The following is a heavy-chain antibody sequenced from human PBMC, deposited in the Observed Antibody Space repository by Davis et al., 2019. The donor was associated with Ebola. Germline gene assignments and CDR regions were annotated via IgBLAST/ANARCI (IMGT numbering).Heavy chain of an antibody. CDR2: ISSSGSTI. D-gene: IGHD3-3*01. J-gene: IGHJ6*02. CDR3: ARDPTQTYYDFWSGSSDYYYGMDV. V-gene: IGHV3-11*01. CDR1: GFTFSDYY. Sequence: GESLKISCAASGFTFSDYYMTWIRQTPEKGLEWVSYISSSGSTIYYADSVKGRFTISRDNAKNSLFLQMNNLRAEDTAVYYCARDPTQTYYDFWSGSSDYYYGMDVWGQGTTVTVSS.